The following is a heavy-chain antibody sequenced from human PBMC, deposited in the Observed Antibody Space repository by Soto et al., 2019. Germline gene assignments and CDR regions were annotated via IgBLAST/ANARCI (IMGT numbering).Heavy chain of an antibody. D-gene: IGHD6-13*01. V-gene: IGHV1-2*04. J-gene: IGHJ6*02. Sequence: GASVKVSFKASGYTFTGYYMHWVRQAPGQGLEWMGWINPNSGGTNYAQKFQGWVTMTRDTSISTAYMELSRLRSDDTAVYYCARGSPPQGWQQLVQFRLVYYYYGMDVWGQGTTVTVSS. CDR1: GYTFTGYY. CDR3: ARGSPPQGWQQLVQFRLVYYYYGMDV. CDR2: INPNSGGT.